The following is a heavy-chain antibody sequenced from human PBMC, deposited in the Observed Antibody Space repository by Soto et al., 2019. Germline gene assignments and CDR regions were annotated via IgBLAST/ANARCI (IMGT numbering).Heavy chain of an antibody. D-gene: IGHD6-13*01. CDR2: IIPIFGTA. Sequence: QVQLVQSGAEVKKPGSSVKVSCKASGGTFSSYAISWVRQAPGQGLEWMGGIIPIFGTANYAQKFQGRVTITADESTSTAYMELSSLRSEETAVYYCAREGPRIAAAGQYYYGMDVWGQGTTVTVSS. V-gene: IGHV1-69*01. CDR1: GGTFSSYA. CDR3: AREGPRIAAAGQYYYGMDV. J-gene: IGHJ6*02.